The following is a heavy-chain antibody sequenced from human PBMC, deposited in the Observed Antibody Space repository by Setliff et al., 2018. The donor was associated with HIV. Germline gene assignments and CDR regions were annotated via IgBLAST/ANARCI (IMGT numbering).Heavy chain of an antibody. CDR2: ISISSSYI. CDR3: AKELAASGLGYFDS. V-gene: IGHV3-21*04. CDR1: GFTFSTYT. D-gene: IGHD3-22*01. Sequence: PGGSLRLSCVTSGFTFSTYTMNWVRQAPGKGLEWVSSISISSSYIYYADSMKGRFTISRDNAKNTLYLQMNSLRAEDTAEYYCAKELAASGLGYFDSWGRGILVTVSS. J-gene: IGHJ4*02.